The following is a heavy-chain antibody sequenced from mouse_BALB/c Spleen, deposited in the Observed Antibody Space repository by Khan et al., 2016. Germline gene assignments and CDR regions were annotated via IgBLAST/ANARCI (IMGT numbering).Heavy chain of an antibody. CDR1: GFTFSGFW. CDR3: MKASSGYFDV. CDR2: INSDGSAI. V-gene: IGHV11-2*02. Sequence: EVQLLETGGGLVQPGGSRGLSCEGSGFTFSGFWMSWVRQTPGKTLEWIGDINSDGSAINYAPSIKDRFTIFRDNDKSTLYLQMSNVRSEDTATYFCMKASSGYFDVWGAGTTVTVSS. J-gene: IGHJ1*01.